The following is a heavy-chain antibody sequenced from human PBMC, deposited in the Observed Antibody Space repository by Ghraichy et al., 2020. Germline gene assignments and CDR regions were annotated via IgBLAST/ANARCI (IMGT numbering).Heavy chain of an antibody. Sequence: SETLSLTCTVSGGSISSSSYYWGWIRQPPGKGLEWIGSIYYSGSTYYNPSLKSRVTISVDTSKNQFSLKLTSVTAADTAVYYCARASGIAVARFDPWGQGTLVTVSS. CDR3: ARASGIAVARFDP. J-gene: IGHJ5*02. CDR1: GGSISSSSYY. D-gene: IGHD6-19*01. CDR2: IYYSGST. V-gene: IGHV4-39*07.